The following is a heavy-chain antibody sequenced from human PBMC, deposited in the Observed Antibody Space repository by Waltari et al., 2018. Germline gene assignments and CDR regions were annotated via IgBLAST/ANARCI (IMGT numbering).Heavy chain of an antibody. V-gene: IGHV1-69*08. D-gene: IGHD5-12*01. CDR2: IIPILGTA. CDR1: GGTFSSYA. CDR3: ARDVLRVATTDFFDY. J-gene: IGHJ4*02. Sequence: QVQLVQSGAEVKKPGSSVKVSCKASGGTFSSYAISWVRQAPGQGLEWMGRIIPILGTANYAQKFQGRVTITADKSTSTAYMELSSLRSEDTAVYYCARDVLRVATTDFFDYWGQGTLVTVSS.